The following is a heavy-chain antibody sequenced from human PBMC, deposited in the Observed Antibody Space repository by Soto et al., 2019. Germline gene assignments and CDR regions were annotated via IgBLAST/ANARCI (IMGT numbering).Heavy chain of an antibody. V-gene: IGHV1-8*01. CDR2: MNPNSGNT. D-gene: IGHD5-18*01. CDR1: GYTFTSYD. CDR3: ARGVDTDMVTSHYYYGMDV. Sequence: QVQLVQSGAEVKKPGASVKVSCKASGYTFTSYDINWVRQATGQGLEWMGWMNPNSGNTGYAQKFQDRVTMTRNTSVSPAYMELSSMGSEDTAVYYCARGVDTDMVTSHYYYGMDVWGQGTTVTDSS. J-gene: IGHJ6*02.